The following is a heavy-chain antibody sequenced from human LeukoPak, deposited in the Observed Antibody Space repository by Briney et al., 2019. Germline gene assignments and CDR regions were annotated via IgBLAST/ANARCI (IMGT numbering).Heavy chain of an antibody. Sequence: PSETLSLTCTVSGGSISSYYWSWIRQPPGEGLEWIGYIYYSGSTNYNPSLKSRVTISVDTSKNQFSLKLSSVTAADTAVYYCARHEVDYYDSSGYYPSRDAFDIWGQGTMVTVSS. V-gene: IGHV4-59*08. CDR2: IYYSGST. D-gene: IGHD3-22*01. CDR3: ARHEVDYYDSSGYYPSRDAFDI. J-gene: IGHJ3*02. CDR1: GGSISSYY.